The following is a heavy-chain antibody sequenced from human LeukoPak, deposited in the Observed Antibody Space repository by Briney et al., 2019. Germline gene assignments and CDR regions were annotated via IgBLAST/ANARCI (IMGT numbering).Heavy chain of an antibody. Sequence: GGTLTLSCAASGFTVSTNYMSWVRQAPGKELELVSDIYSDGSTFYADSVKGRITISRDNSKDTLYLQMNSRRAEDTAVYHCARYDFILSYFDLWGRGTLVTVSS. CDR3: ARYDFILSYFDL. V-gene: IGHV3-53*01. D-gene: IGHD3-3*01. CDR2: IYSDGST. J-gene: IGHJ2*01. CDR1: GFTVSTNY.